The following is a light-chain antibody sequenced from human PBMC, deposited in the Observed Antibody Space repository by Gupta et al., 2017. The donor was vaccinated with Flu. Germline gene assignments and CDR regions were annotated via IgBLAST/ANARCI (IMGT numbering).Light chain of an antibody. Sequence: QMTQSPSSLSASVGDRVTITCRASQSISSYINWYQQKPGKAPKLLIYAASSLQSGVPSRFSGSGSGTDFTLTISRLQPEDFATYYCQHSYSTPQTFGQGTKVEIK. J-gene: IGKJ1*01. CDR2: AAS. V-gene: IGKV1-39*01. CDR1: QSISSY. CDR3: QHSYSTPQT.